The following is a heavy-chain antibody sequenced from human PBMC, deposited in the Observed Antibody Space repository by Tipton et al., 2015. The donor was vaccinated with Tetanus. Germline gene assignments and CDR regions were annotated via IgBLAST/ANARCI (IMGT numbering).Heavy chain of an antibody. CDR2: TYHTGGT. J-gene: IGHJ4*02. CDR1: GVSIRNGGYS. V-gene: IGHV4-30-2*01. D-gene: IGHD1-1*01. CDR3: ARAPSNSPGKYYFDF. Sequence: LRLSCAVSGVSIRNGGYSWSWIRQPAGKGLEWIGYTYHTGGTYYNPSLKSRVTISVDRSNNLFSLRLTSVTAADTAVYYCARAPSNSPGKYYFDFGCQGTLVTVSS.